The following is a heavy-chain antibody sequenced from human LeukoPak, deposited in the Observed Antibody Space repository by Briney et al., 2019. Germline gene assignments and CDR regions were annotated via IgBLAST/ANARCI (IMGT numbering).Heavy chain of an antibody. CDR1: GGSIGSYY. CDR2: IYYSGST. Sequence: PSETLSLTCTVSGGSIGSYYWSWIRQPPGKGLEWIGYIYYSGSTNYNPSLKSRVTISVDTSKNQFSLKLSSVTAADTAVYYCARWFGGVINWGQGTLVTVSS. CDR3: ARWFGGVIN. J-gene: IGHJ4*02. V-gene: IGHV4-59*01. D-gene: IGHD3-16*02.